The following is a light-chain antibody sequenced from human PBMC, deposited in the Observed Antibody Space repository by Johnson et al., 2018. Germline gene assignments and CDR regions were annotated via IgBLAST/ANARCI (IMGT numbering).Light chain of an antibody. CDR2: ENN. J-gene: IGLJ1*01. CDR3: GTWDSSLSAGKV. V-gene: IGLV1-51*02. CDR1: SSNIGNNY. Sequence: QSVLTQPPSVSAAPGQKVTISCSGSSSNIGNNYVSWYQQLPGTAPKLLIYENNKRPSGIPDRFSGSKSGQSATLGITGLQTGDEADYYCGTWDSSLSAGKVFGTGTKVTVL.